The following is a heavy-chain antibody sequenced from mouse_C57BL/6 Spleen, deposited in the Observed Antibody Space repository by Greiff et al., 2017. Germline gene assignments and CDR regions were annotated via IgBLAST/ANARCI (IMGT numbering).Heavy chain of an antibody. V-gene: IGHV1-69*01. J-gene: IGHJ1*03. D-gene: IGHD1-1*01. CDR3: ARDYGSSEYFDV. CDR2: IDPSDSYT. CDR1: GYTFTSYW. Sequence: QVQLQQSGAELVMPGASVKLSCKASGYTFTSYWMHWVKQRPGQGLEWIGEIDPSDSYTNYNQKFKGKSTLTVDKSSSTAYMQLSSLTSEDSAVYYCARDYGSSEYFDVWGTGTTVTVSS.